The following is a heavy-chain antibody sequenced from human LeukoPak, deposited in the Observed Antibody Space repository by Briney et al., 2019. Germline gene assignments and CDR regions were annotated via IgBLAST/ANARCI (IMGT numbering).Heavy chain of an antibody. V-gene: IGHV3-7*03. D-gene: IGHD6-13*01. Sequence: QPGGSLRLSCAASGFTFSSYWMSWVRQAPGKGLEWVANIKQDGSEKYYVDSVKGRFTISRDNAKNSLYLQMNSLRAEDTAFYYCVKDIRPRIAAAGTGRDFDYWGQGTLATVSS. CDR1: GFTFSSYW. CDR2: IKQDGSEK. J-gene: IGHJ4*02. CDR3: VKDIRPRIAAAGTGRDFDY.